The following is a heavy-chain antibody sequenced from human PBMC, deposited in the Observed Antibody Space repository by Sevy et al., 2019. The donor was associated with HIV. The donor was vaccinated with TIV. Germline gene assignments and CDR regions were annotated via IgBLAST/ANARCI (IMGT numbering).Heavy chain of an antibody. CDR2: MKQDGSEE. Sequence: GGSLRLSCAASGFSFSIYWMSWVRQAPGKGLEWVATMKQDGSEEDYVDSVKGRFTISRDNAKNSLFLQMNSLSAEDTAVYYCVRGGLGGYSYSLYYWGHGTLVTVSS. V-gene: IGHV3-7*01. CDR3: VRGGLGGYSYSLYY. CDR1: GFSFSIYW. J-gene: IGHJ4*01. D-gene: IGHD5-18*01.